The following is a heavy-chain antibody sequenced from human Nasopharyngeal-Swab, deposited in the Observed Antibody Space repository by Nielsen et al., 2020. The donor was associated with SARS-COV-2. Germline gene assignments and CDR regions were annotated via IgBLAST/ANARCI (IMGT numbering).Heavy chain of an antibody. CDR1: GFTFSSYA. J-gene: IGHJ4*02. CDR3: AKDWGVRELDY. Sequence: GESLKISCAASGFTFSSYAMSWVRQAPGKGLEWVSAISGSGGSTYYADSVKGRFTISRDNSKNTLYLQMNSLRAEDTAVYYCAKDWGVRELDYWGQGTLVTVSS. D-gene: IGHD3-10*01. V-gene: IGHV3-23*01. CDR2: ISGSGGST.